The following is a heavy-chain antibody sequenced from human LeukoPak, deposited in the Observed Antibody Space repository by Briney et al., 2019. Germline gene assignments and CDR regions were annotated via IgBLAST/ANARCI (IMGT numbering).Heavy chain of an antibody. CDR2: IYYSGST. CDR1: GGSISSSSYY. J-gene: IGHJ6*03. V-gene: IGHV4-39*01. Sequence: SETLSLTCTVSGGSISSSSYYWGWIRQPPGKGLEWIRSIYYSGSTYYNPSLKSRVTISVDTSKNQFSLKLSSVTAADTAVYYCARHTDYYYYYMDVWGKGTTVTVSS. CDR3: ARHTDYYYYYMDV.